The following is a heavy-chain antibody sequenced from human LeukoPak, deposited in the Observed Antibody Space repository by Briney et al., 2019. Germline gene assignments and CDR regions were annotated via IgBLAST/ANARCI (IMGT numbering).Heavy chain of an antibody. D-gene: IGHD6-6*01. CDR1: GFTVRSSY. V-gene: IGHV3-53*01. Sequence: GGSLRLSCAASGFTVRSSYMSWVRQAPGKGLEWVSVVYSGGSPDYADSAKGRFTISTDNSKNTLYLQMNSLRVEDTAVYYCARVGVEAARRYYFDYWGQGTLVTVSS. J-gene: IGHJ4*02. CDR2: VYSGGSP. CDR3: ARVGVEAARRYYFDY.